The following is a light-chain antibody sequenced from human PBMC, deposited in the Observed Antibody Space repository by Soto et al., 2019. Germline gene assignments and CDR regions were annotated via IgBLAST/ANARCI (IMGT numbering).Light chain of an antibody. J-gene: IGKJ4*01. CDR2: LGS. Sequence: DIVMTQSPLSLPVTPGEPASISCRSSQSLLHSSGYNYLDWYLQRPGQSPQLLICLGSDRASGVPDRFSGSESGTDFTLTINRVEADDVGVYYCMQGTYLPLTFGGGTKVEIK. CDR3: MQGTYLPLT. V-gene: IGKV2-28*01. CDR1: QSLLHSSGYNY.